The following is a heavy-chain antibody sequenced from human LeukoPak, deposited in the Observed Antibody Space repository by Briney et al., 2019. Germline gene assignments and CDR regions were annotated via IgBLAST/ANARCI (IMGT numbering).Heavy chain of an antibody. Sequence: GGSLRLSCAASGFTFSSFGMHWVRQAPGKGLEWVAVISFDGNNQYYADSVKGRFTISRDNSKNMLYLQMNSLRAEDTAVYYCARAPVLRYFDWFHPDAFDIWGQGTMVTVSS. V-gene: IGHV3-30*03. D-gene: IGHD3-9*01. CDR3: ARAPVLRYFDWFHPDAFDI. J-gene: IGHJ3*02. CDR2: ISFDGNNQ. CDR1: GFTFSSFG.